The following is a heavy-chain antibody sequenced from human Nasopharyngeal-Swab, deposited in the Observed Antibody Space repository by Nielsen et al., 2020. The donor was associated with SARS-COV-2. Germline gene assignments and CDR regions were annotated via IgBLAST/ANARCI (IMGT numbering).Heavy chain of an antibody. CDR3: ARAHDSSGYYQRRSYFDY. CDR2: ISYDGSNK. D-gene: IGHD3-22*01. J-gene: IGHJ4*02. V-gene: IGHV3-30*03. Sequence: WIRQPPGKGLEWVAVISYDGSNKYYADSVKGRFTISRDNSKNTLYLQMNSLRAEDTAVYYCARAHDSSGYYQRRSYFDYWGQGTLVTVFS.